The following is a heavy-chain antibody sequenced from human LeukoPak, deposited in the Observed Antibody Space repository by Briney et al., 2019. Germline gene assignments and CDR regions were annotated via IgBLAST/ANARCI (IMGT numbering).Heavy chain of an antibody. J-gene: IGHJ4*02. CDR2: INTNTGNP. CDR1: GYTFTSYG. V-gene: IGHV7-4-1*02. CDR3: ARAPRPYYYDSSGCFDY. D-gene: IGHD3-22*01. Sequence: ASVKVSCKASGYTFTSYGISWVRQAPGQGLEWMGWINTNTGNPTYAQGFTGRFVFSLDTSVGTAYLQISSLKAEDTAVYYCARAPRPYYYDSSGCFDYWGQGTLVTVS.